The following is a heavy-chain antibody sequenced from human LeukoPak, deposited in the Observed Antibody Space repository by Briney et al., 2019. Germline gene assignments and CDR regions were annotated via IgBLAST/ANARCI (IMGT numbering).Heavy chain of an antibody. CDR3: ARDSAHCGGDCYSDY. Sequence: PGGSLRLSCAASGFTFCSYAMHWVRQAPGKGLEYVSAISSNGGSTYYANSVKGRFTISRDNSKNTLYLQMGSLRAEDMAVYYCARDSAHCGGDCYSDYWGQGTLVTVSS. V-gene: IGHV3-64*01. CDR2: ISSNGGST. D-gene: IGHD2-21*02. J-gene: IGHJ4*02. CDR1: GFTFCSYA.